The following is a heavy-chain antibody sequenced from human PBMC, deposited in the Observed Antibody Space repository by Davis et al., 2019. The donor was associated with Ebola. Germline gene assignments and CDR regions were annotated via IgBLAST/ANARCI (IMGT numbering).Heavy chain of an antibody. CDR3: ARGRVLLWFRESHLSWFDP. CDR2: INHSGST. J-gene: IGHJ5*02. D-gene: IGHD3-10*01. CDR1: GGSISSYY. Sequence: PSETLSLTCTVSGGSISSYYWSWIRQPPGKGLEWIGEINHSGSTNYKPSLKSRVTISVDTSKNQFSLKLSSVTAADTAVYYCARGRVLLWFRESHLSWFDPWGQGTLVTVSS. V-gene: IGHV4-34*01.